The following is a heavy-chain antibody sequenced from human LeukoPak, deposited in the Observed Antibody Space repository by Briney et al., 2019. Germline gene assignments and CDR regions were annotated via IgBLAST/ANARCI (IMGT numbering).Heavy chain of an antibody. D-gene: IGHD3-9*01. CDR2: ISGSGGST. CDR1: GFTFSSYA. CDR3: AKGSRYFDPQWLSW. V-gene: IGHV3-23*01. J-gene: IGHJ4*02. Sequence: PGGSLRLSCAASGFTFSSYAMSWVRQATGKGLEWVSAISGSGGSTYYADSVKGRFTISRDNSKNTLYLQMNSLRAEDTAVYYCAKGSRYFDPQWLSWWGQGTLVTVSS.